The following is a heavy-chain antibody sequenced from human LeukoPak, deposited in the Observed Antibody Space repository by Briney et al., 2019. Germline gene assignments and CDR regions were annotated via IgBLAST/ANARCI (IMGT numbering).Heavy chain of an antibody. Sequence: SETLSLTCTVSGGSISSSSYYWGWIRQPPGRGLEWIGSMHYSGDTKYNPSLKSRVSLSIDTSKQQFSLRLSSVTAADTAVYYCARDLELERNRWNYFESWGQGTLVTVSS. CDR2: MHYSGDT. V-gene: IGHV4-39*07. CDR1: GGSISSSSYY. CDR3: ARDLELERNRWNYFES. J-gene: IGHJ4*02. D-gene: IGHD1-1*01.